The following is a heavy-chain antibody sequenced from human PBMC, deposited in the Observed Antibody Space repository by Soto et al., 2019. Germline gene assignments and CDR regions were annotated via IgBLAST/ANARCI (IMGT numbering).Heavy chain of an antibody. CDR1: GGTFSSYT. J-gene: IGHJ4*02. CDR3: ARAQGYGSGSYPLDY. Sequence: QVQLVQSGAEVKKPGSSVKVSCKASGGTFSSYTISWVRQAPGQGLEWMGRIMPILGIANYAQKFQGRVTITADKSTSTAYMELSSLRSEDTAVYYCARAQGYGSGSYPLDYWGQGTLVTVSS. V-gene: IGHV1-69*02. CDR2: IMPILGIA. D-gene: IGHD3-10*01.